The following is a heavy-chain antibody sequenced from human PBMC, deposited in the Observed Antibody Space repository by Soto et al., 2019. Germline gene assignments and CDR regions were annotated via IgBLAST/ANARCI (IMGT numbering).Heavy chain of an antibody. V-gene: IGHV4-59*01. J-gene: IGHJ6*02. CDR2: IYSSGST. CDR1: GGSMNNYY. Sequence: SETLSLTCTVSGGSMNNYYWSWIRQPPGKGLEWIGYIYSSGSTNYSPSLSSRVTMSLDTSKSQFSLRLDSVSAADTAVYYCAREDKTVSCPGGTCSPPRGIDVWGQGTTVTAAS. D-gene: IGHD2-8*02. CDR3: AREDKTVSCPGGTCSPPRGIDV.